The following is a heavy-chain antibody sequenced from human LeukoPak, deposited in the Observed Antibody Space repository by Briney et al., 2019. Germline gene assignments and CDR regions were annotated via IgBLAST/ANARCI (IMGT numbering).Heavy chain of an antibody. Sequence: GSLRLSCAASGFTFSSYGMHWVRQAPGKGLEWVAVISYDGSNKYYADSVKGRFTISRDNSKNTLYLQMNSLRAEDTAVYYCAKRGRGVAALDYWGQGTLVTVSS. D-gene: IGHD6-19*01. V-gene: IGHV3-30*18. J-gene: IGHJ4*02. CDR3: AKRGRGVAALDY. CDR2: ISYDGSNK. CDR1: GFTFSSYG.